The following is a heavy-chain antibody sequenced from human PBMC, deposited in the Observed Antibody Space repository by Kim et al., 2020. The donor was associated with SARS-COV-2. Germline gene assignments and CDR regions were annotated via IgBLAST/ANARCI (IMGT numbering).Heavy chain of an antibody. Sequence: SETLSLTCAVYAGSFSGYYWSWIRQPPGKGLEWIGEINHSGSTNYNPSLKSRVTISVDTSKNQFSLKLSSVTAADTAVYYCARGGSSGYTSYYGMDGWGQGTTVTVAS. J-gene: IGHJ6*02. V-gene: IGHV4-34*01. CDR1: AGSFSGYY. CDR3: ARGGSSGYTSYYGMDG. D-gene: IGHD6-13*01. CDR2: INHSGST.